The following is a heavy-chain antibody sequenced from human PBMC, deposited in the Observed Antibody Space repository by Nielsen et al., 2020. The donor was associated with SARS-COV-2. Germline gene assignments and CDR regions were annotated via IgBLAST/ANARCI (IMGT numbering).Heavy chain of an antibody. CDR3: ARTSNSGYGKGTY. Sequence: GESLKISCAASGFTFSSYSMNWVRQAPGKGLEWVSSISSSSSYIYYADSVKGRFTISRDNAKNSLYLQMNSLRAEDTAVYYCARTSNSGYGKGTYWGQGTLVTVSS. D-gene: IGHD5-12*01. CDR2: ISSSSSYI. V-gene: IGHV3-21*01. J-gene: IGHJ4*02. CDR1: GFTFSSYS.